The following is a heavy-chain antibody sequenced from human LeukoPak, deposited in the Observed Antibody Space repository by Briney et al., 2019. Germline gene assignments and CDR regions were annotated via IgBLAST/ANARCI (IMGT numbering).Heavy chain of an antibody. J-gene: IGHJ6*02. Sequence: PGGSLRLSCAASGFTFSSYAMHWVRQAPGKGLEYVSAISSNGGSTYYANSVKGRFTISRDNSKNTPYLQMGSLRAEDMAVYYCARDLPMVTSSYYYGMDVWGQGTTVTVSS. V-gene: IGHV3-64*01. D-gene: IGHD5-18*01. CDR1: GFTFSSYA. CDR2: ISSNGGST. CDR3: ARDLPMVTSSYYYGMDV.